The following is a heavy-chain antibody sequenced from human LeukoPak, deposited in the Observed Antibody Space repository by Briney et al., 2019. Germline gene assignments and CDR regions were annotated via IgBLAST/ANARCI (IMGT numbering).Heavy chain of an antibody. V-gene: IGHV4-38-2*02. CDR2: IYHSGST. CDR3: ARVPHGETIFGVVLYWFDP. D-gene: IGHD3-3*01. CDR1: GYSISSGYD. Sequence: SETLSLTCTVSGYSISSGYDWGWIRQPPGKGLEWIGCIYHSGSTFYNPSLKSRVTISVDTSKNQFSLKLNSVTAADTAVYYCARVPHGETIFGVVLYWFDPWGQGTLVSVSS. J-gene: IGHJ5*02.